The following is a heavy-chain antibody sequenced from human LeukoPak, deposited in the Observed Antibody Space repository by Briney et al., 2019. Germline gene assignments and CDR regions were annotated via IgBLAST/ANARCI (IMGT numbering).Heavy chain of an antibody. CDR3: ARNDQSSMGGSGSYYNVCDFDI. J-gene: IGHJ3*02. Sequence: SETLCLTCMVSSGSITIYYWSGIPQPPGKGWGWIGHSYTRGSTTYNPSLKSRVTLSQDTSQNQSSLKLSYMTAADTAVYYCARNDQSSMGGSGSYYNVCDFDICGQGKMVTVS. D-gene: IGHD3-10*01. V-gene: IGHV4-4*07. CDR1: SGSITIYY. CDR2: SYTRGST.